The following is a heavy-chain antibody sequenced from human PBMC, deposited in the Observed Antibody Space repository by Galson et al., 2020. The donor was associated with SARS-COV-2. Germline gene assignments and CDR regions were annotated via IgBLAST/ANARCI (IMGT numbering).Heavy chain of an antibody. CDR1: GGSFSGHY. Sequence: SQASETLSLTCAGYGGSFSGHYWNWIRQSPGKGLQWIGEINHSGSTNYISSLKSRVTMSVDRSKNQFSLRLRSVTAADTGVYYCARASRPPVVSVFIGGPNNFDYWSQGTQVTVSS. CDR3: ARASRPPVVSVFIGGPNNFDY. D-gene: IGHD2-15*01. V-gene: IGHV4-34*01. CDR2: INHSGST. J-gene: IGHJ4*02.